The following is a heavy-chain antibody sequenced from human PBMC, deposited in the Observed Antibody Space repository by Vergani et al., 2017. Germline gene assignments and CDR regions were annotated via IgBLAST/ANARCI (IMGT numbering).Heavy chain of an antibody. CDR3: ARGFVVVPAAISWFDP. V-gene: IGHV3-33*01. Sequence: QVQLVESGGGVVQPGRSLRLSCAASGFTFSRYGMHWVRQAPGKGLEWVAVIWYDGSNKYYADSVKGRFTISRDNSKNTLYLQMNSLRAEDTAVYYCARGFVVVPAAISWFDPWGQGTLVTVSS. CDR1: GFTFSRYG. CDR2: IWYDGSNK. D-gene: IGHD2-2*01. J-gene: IGHJ5*02.